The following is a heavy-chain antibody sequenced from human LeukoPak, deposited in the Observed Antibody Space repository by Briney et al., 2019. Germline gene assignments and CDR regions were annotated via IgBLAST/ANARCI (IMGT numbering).Heavy chain of an antibody. V-gene: IGHV3-23*01. CDR3: AKGLEDLYDSSGYYYNWFDP. CDR2: ISGSGHKT. D-gene: IGHD3-22*01. CDR1: GFTFSSYA. Sequence: PGGSLRLSCAASGFTFSSYAMTWVRQAPGKGLEWVSGISGSGHKTYYADSVKGRFTISRDNSKNTLYLQVISLRAEDTALYYCAKGLEDLYDSSGYYYNWFDPWGQGTLVTVSS. J-gene: IGHJ5*02.